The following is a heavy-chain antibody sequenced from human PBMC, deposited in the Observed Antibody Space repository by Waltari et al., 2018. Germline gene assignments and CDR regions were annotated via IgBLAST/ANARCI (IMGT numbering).Heavy chain of an antibody. CDR2: IYYSGST. CDR3: ARAVNQVGAIIRTYYYYMDV. CDR1: GGSISSYY. D-gene: IGHD1-26*01. J-gene: IGHJ6*03. Sequence: VQLQESGPGLVKPSGTLSLTCTVSGGSISSYYWSWIRRHPGKGLEWIGYIYYSGSTNYNPSLKSRVTISVDTSKNQFSLKLSSVTAADTAVYYCARAVNQVGAIIRTYYYYMDVWGKGTTVTVSS. V-gene: IGHV4-59*01.